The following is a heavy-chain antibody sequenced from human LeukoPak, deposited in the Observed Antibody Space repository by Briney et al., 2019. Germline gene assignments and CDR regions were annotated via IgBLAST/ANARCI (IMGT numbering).Heavy chain of an antibody. CDR2: ISSSGSTI. J-gene: IGHJ5*02. Sequence: TGGSLRLSCAASGFTFSDYYMSWIRQAPGKGLEWVSYISSSGSTIYYADSVKGRFTISRDNAKNSLYLQMNSLRAEDTAVYYCARGWSLDIVVWNWFDPWGQGTLVTVSS. CDR3: ARGWSLDIVVWNWFDP. D-gene: IGHD2-15*01. V-gene: IGHV3-11*01. CDR1: GFTFSDYY.